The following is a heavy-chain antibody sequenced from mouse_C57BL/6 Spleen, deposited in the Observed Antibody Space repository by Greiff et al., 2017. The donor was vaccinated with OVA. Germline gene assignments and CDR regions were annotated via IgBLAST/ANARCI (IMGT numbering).Heavy chain of an antibody. CDR2: ISDGGSYT. CDR3: ARGDGYLGMDY. J-gene: IGHJ4*01. V-gene: IGHV5-4*01. Sequence: DVHLVESGGGLVKPGGSLKLSCAASGFTFSSYAMSWVRQTPEKRLEWVATISDGGSYTYYPDNVKGRFTISRDNAKNNLYLQMSHLKSEDTAMYYCARGDGYLGMDYWGQGTSVTVSS. CDR1: GFTFSSYA. D-gene: IGHD2-3*01.